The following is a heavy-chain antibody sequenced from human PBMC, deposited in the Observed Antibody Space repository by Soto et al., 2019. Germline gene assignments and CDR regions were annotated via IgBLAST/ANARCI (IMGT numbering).Heavy chain of an antibody. V-gene: IGHV3-53*01. CDR1: GFSVSGNY. D-gene: IGHD3-10*01. CDR3: AGSTNYYLYYFDY. CDR2: IHSGGDT. J-gene: IGHJ4*02. Sequence: GGSLRLSCAASGFSVSGNYRSWVRQAPGKGPEWISVIHSGGDTNYADSVKGRFTISRDKSKNTLYLQMSSLRAEDTAVYYCAGSTNYYLYYFDYWGQGTLVTVYS.